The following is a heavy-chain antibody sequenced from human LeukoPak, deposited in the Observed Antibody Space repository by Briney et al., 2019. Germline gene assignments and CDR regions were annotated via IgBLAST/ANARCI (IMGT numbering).Heavy chain of an antibody. J-gene: IGHJ4*02. CDR1: GFTFSNAW. CDR3: TTWRWGVPAAY. Sequence: GSLRLSFAASGFTFSNAWMTGVRQAPGKGLDWVGRIKSKTDGRTTDYPAPAKGTSTISRDDSKNMLYLQMNSLKTEDTAVYYCTTWRWGVPAAYWGQGTLVTVSS. CDR2: IKSKTDGRTT. D-gene: IGHD2-2*01. V-gene: IGHV3-15*01.